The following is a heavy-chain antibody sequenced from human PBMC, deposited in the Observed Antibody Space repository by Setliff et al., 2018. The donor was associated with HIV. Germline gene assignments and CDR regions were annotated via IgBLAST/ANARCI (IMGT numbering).Heavy chain of an antibody. CDR3: ARDNSYYYGSGSHYWYGMDV. D-gene: IGHD3-10*01. Sequence: PSETLSLTCTVSGPSINIHYWSWIRQSPGKAFEWIGYIYSTGSTNYNPSLKSRVTISVDTSKNQFSLKLSSLTAADTAVYYCARDNSYYYGSGSHYWYGMDVWGQGTTVTVSS. J-gene: IGHJ6*01. CDR2: IYSTGST. CDR1: GPSINIHY. V-gene: IGHV4-4*08.